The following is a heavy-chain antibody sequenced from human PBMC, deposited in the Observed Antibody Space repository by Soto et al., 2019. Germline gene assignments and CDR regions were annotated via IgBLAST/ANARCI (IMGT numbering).Heavy chain of an antibody. CDR1: GYTFTGYY. J-gene: IGHJ5*02. Sequence: PSVKVSCKASGYTFTGYYIHWVRQAPGQGLEWMGWINPNSGGSNYAQKFQGWVTMTRNTSISTAYMELSRLRSDDTAVYYCARGGLYCTNGVCYTGNWFGPWGQGTRVTVSS. CDR2: INPNSGGS. D-gene: IGHD2-8*01. V-gene: IGHV1-2*04. CDR3: ARGGLYCTNGVCYTGNWFGP.